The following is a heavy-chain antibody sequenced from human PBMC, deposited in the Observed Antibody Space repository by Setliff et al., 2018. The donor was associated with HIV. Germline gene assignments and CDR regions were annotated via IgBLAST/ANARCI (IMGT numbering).Heavy chain of an antibody. V-gene: IGHV4-34*01. CDR3: AREIPYSYGGRGHPL. CDR1: GGSLSDYY. D-gene: IGHD3-22*01. CDR2: VNRGRRT. Sequence: SETLSLTCALYGGSLSDYYWSWIRQPPGMGLAWIGEVNRGRRTNYNSSLKSRVTISIDTSRHQFSLTVSSVTAADTAVYYCAREIPYSYGGRGHPLWGQGTLVTVSS. J-gene: IGHJ4*02.